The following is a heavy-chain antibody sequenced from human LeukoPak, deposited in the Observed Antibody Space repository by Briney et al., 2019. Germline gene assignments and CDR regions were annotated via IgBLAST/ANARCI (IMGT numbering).Heavy chain of an antibody. V-gene: IGHV4-34*01. Sequence: SETLSLTCAVYGGSFSGYYWSWIRQPPGKGLEWVGEIHHSGSTNYNPSLKSRVTMSVDTSKNQFSLKPRSVTAADTALYYCARLPGITGTSDYWGQGTLVTVSS. D-gene: IGHD1-20*01. CDR3: ARLPGITGTSDY. J-gene: IGHJ4*02. CDR1: GGSFSGYY. CDR2: IHHSGST.